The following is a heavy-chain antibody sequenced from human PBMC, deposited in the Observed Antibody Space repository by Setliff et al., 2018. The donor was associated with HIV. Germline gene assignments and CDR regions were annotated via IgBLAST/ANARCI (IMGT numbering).Heavy chain of an antibody. CDR2: IVPLFGTT. D-gene: IGHD2-8*01. CDR1: GDSLSNYV. J-gene: IGHJ4*02. Sequence: GASVKVSCKASGDSLSNYVITWVRRAPGQGLEWMGGIVPLFGTTNYALNFQGRLTITTDQIMTTAYMELTSLRSEDTAVYYCASGSGYCTKGDCYIGVHRTPDKYYFDSWGQGTLVTVSS. V-gene: IGHV1-69*05. CDR3: ASGSGYCTKGDCYIGVHRTPDKYYFDS.